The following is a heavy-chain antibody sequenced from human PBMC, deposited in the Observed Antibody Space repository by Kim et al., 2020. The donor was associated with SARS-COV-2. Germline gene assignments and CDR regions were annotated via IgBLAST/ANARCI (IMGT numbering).Heavy chain of an antibody. D-gene: IGHD5-12*01. Sequence: YSPSFQGHVTISAEKSISTAYLQWSSLKASDTAMYYCARHGPGYADGYKNWGQGTLVTVSS. J-gene: IGHJ4*02. V-gene: IGHV5-10-1*01. CDR3: ARHGPGYADGYKN.